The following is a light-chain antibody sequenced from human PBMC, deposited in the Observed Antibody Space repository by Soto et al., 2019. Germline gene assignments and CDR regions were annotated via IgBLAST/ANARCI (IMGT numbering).Light chain of an antibody. CDR1: QSVTNTY. CDR2: AAY. J-gene: IGKJ1*01. Sequence: EVVLTQSPGTVSLSPGERATLSCRASQSVTNTYVAWYQQKAGQAPRLLLYAAYSRATGIPDRFSGSGSGTYCTLSISRLEPDDFAVYDCQQYGNSITWNLGHGTQVDIK. V-gene: IGKV3-20*01. CDR3: QQYGNSITWN.